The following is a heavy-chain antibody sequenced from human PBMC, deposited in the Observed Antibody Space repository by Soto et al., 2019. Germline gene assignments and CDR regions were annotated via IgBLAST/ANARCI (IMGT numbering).Heavy chain of an antibody. V-gene: IGHV1-69*06. J-gene: IGHJ5*02. CDR2: IIPIFGTA. Sequence: QVQLVQSGAEVKKPGSSVKVSCKASGGTFSSYAISWVRQAPGQGLEWMEGIIPIFGTANYAQKFQGRVTITADKSTSTAYMELSSLRSEDTAVYYCARDPGSGRSRGRAATFDPWGQGTLVTVSS. D-gene: IGHD3-10*01. CDR1: GGTFSSYA. CDR3: ARDPGSGRSRGRAATFDP.